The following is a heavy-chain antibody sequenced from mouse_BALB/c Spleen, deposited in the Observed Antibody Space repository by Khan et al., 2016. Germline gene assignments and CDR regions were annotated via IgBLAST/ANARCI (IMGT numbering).Heavy chain of an antibody. V-gene: IGHV9-3-1*01. D-gene: IGHD1-1*01. Sequence: QIQLVQSGPELKKPGKTVKISCKASGYTFTNYGMNWVKQAPGKGLKWMGWINTYSGESTYADDFKGRFAFSLETSANIAYLHINNLQNEDTATYFYARYRYYYGSSWYFDVWGAGTTVTVSS. CDR2: INTYSGES. CDR1: GYTFTNYG. J-gene: IGHJ1*01. CDR3: ARYRYYYGSSWYFDV.